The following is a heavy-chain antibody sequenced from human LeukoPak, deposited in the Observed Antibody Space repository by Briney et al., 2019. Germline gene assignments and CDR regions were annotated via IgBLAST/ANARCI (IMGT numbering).Heavy chain of an antibody. Sequence: SETPSLTCTVSGGSISSGSYYWSWIRQPAGKGLEWIGRIYTSGSTNYNPSLKSRVTISVDTSKNQFSLKLSSVTAADTAVYYCARDGDDYGDYGLDYWGQGTLVTVSS. D-gene: IGHD4-17*01. J-gene: IGHJ4*02. V-gene: IGHV4-61*02. CDR3: ARDGDDYGDYGLDY. CDR2: IYTSGST. CDR1: GGSISSGSYY.